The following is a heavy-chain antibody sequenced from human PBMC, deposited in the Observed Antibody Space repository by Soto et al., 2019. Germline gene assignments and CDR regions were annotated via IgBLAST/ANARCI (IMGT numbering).Heavy chain of an antibody. CDR1: GFNFRNFE. Sequence: EGRLVESGGALVSPGGSLRLSCAASGFNFRNFEMNWVRQSPGEGPEWLAHVKPGGHFTLYADFVRGRFTISRDDVANSLFLQMHNLRPEDSGIYYCVKEMSEVNSGYAAFHLWGQGTLVTVSS. D-gene: IGHD5-12*01. CDR2: VKPGGHFT. CDR3: VKEMSEVNSGYAAFHL. J-gene: IGHJ3*01. V-gene: IGHV3-48*03.